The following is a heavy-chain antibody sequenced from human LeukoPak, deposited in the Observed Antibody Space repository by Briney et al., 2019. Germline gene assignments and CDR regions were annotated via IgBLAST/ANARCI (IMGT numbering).Heavy chain of an antibody. CDR2: IYTSGST. J-gene: IGHJ4*02. V-gene: IGHV4-61*02. CDR3: AREGITIFGVVTPHFDY. Sequence: SETLSLTCSVCGGSISSGSYYWSWIRQSAGKGLEWIGRIYTSGSTNYNPSLKSRVTISVDTSKNQFSLKLSSVTAADTAVYYCAREGITIFGVVTPHFDYWGQGTLVTVSS. CDR1: GGSISSGSYY. D-gene: IGHD3-3*01.